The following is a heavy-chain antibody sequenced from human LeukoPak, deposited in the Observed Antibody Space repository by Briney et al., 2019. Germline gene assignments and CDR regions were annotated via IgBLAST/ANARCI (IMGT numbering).Heavy chain of an antibody. CDR3: ARRNYYDSSGQKPGGPYYFDY. J-gene: IGHJ4*02. Sequence: SETLSLTCTVSGGSISNFYWAWIRQPPGMRLEWIGYIYYSGTINYNPSLKSRVTISLDTSKKQFSLKLNSVTAADTAVYYCARRNYYDSSGQKPGGPYYFDYWGQGTLVTVSS. D-gene: IGHD3-22*01. CDR2: IYYSGTI. CDR1: GGSISNFY. V-gene: IGHV4-59*12.